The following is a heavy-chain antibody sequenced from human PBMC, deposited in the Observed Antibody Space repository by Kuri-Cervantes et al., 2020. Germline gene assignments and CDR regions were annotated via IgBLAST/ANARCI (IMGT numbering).Heavy chain of an antibody. J-gene: IGHJ4*02. CDR1: GFTFSDHY. D-gene: IGHD1-7*01. CDR2: ISRDGRST. Sequence: GALRLSCAASGFTFSDHYMDWVRQVPGKGLVWVSRISRDGRSTSYADSVKGRFTISRDNAKNTLYLQMNSLRAEDTAVYSCTRGRDGNYGYFDNWGQGTLVTVSS. V-gene: IGHV3-74*01. CDR3: TRGRDGNYGYFDN.